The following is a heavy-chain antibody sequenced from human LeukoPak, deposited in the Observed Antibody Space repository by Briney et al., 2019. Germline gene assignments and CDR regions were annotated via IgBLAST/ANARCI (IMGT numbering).Heavy chain of an antibody. CDR2: ISYDGSNK. Sequence: PGRSLRLSCAASVFTFSSYAMHWVRHAPRKGRECVAVISYDGSNKYYAHSVKGRFTISRDNSKNTLYLQMNSLRAEDRGVYYCARDEAAYSGYDSSFDYWGQGTL. CDR3: ARDEAAYSGYDSSFDY. V-gene: IGHV3-30*07. J-gene: IGHJ4*02. D-gene: IGHD5-12*01. CDR1: VFTFSSYA.